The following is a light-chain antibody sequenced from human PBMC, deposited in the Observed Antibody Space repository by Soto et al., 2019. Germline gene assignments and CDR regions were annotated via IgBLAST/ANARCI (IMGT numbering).Light chain of an antibody. CDR1: SRDVGGYNY. CDR2: EVS. V-gene: IGLV2-14*01. Sequence: QSALTQPASVSGSPGQSITISCTGTSRDVGGYNYVSWYQQHPGKAPKLMMYEVSHRPSGVSNRFSGSKSGNTASLTISGLQAEDEADYCCSAYTSSSTPWEFGGGTTVTAL. CDR3: SAYTSSSTPWE. J-gene: IGLJ3*02.